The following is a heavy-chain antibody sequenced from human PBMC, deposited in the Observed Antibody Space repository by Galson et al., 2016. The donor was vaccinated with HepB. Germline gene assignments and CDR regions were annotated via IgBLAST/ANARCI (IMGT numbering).Heavy chain of an antibody. CDR3: AKAPLVSCNSTGCYRFDI. V-gene: IGHV3-23*01. CDR2: ISSSGDST. Sequence: SLRLSCAASGFTFSNYAMSWVRQTPQKGLEWVSAISSSGDSTYNADSVSGRFTISRENSKNTLYMQMSSLRAEDTAVYYCAKAPLVSCNSTGCYRFDIWGQGTMVTVSS. J-gene: IGHJ3*02. D-gene: IGHD2/OR15-2a*01. CDR1: GFTFSNYA.